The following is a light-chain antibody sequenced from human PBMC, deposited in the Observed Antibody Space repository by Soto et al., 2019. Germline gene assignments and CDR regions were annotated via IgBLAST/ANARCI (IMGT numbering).Light chain of an antibody. CDR1: QSLGSD. V-gene: IGKV3-15*01. Sequence: EILLTQSPGTLSLSPGDTATLSCGASQSLGSDLAWYQKKNGKAPRPLIFGASARPTGIPARISGSGYGTELTITISSMRSEDFEVYLCQQYYNWPRTFGQGTKVDIK. CDR2: GAS. J-gene: IGKJ1*01. CDR3: QQYYNWPRT.